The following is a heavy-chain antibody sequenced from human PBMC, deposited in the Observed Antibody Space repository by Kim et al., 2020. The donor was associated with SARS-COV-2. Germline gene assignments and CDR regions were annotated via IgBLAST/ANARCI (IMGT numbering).Heavy chain of an antibody. CDR2: IYYSGST. CDR3: ARDWGVLLAGDGSNFDY. V-gene: IGHV4-39*02. J-gene: IGHJ4*02. Sequence: SETLSLTCTVSGGSISSSSYYWGWIRQPPGKGLEWIGSIYYSGSTYYNPSLKSRVTISVDTSKNQFSLKLSSVTAADTAVYYCARDWGVLLAGDGSNFDYWGQGTLVTVSS. D-gene: IGHD2-8*01. CDR1: GGSISSSSYY.